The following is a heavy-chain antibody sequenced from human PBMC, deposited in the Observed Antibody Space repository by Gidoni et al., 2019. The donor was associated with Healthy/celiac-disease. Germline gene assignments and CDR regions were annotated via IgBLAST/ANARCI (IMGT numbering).Heavy chain of an antibody. Sequence: QVQLVQSGAEVKKPGSSVKVSCKASGGTFSSYAISWVRQAPGQGLEWMGRIIPIPGIANYAQKFQGRVTITADKSTSTAYMELSSLRSEDTAVYYCARGEWLVEHSIGYWGQGTLVTVSS. V-gene: IGHV1-69*04. CDR3: ARGEWLVEHSIGY. D-gene: IGHD6-19*01. CDR1: GGTFSSYA. J-gene: IGHJ4*02. CDR2: IIPIPGIA.